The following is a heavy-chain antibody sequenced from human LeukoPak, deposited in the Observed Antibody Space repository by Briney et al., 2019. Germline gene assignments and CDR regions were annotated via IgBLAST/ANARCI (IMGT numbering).Heavy chain of an antibody. CDR2: ISSTGSSI. V-gene: IGHV3-11*04. J-gene: IGHJ3*02. Sequence: TGGSLRLSCAASGFTFSDYYMSWIRQTPGKGLEWVLYISSTGSSIYYADSVRGRFTISRDNAKNSLYLQMNSLRAEDTAVYYCARDMISTIVNSGAFDIWGQGTMVTVSS. D-gene: IGHD3-16*01. CDR3: ARDMISTIVNSGAFDI. CDR1: GFTFSDYY.